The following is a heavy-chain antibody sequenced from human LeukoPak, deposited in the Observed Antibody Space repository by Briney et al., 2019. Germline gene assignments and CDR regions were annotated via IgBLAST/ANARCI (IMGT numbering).Heavy chain of an antibody. D-gene: IGHD6-25*01. Sequence: PSETLSLTCTVSGGSISSTNYYWGWIRQPPGRGLEWIGSVYYSGSTYSNPSLKSRVTVSVDTSKNQFSLKLSSVTAADTAVYYCARKGASSARGAEYFQHWGQGTLVTVSS. V-gene: IGHV4-39*01. CDR2: VYYSGST. J-gene: IGHJ1*01. CDR1: GGSISSTNYY. CDR3: ARKGASSARGAEYFQH.